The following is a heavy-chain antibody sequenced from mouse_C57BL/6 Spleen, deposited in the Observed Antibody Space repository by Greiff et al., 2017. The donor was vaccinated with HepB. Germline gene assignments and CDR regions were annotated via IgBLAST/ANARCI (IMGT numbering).Heavy chain of an antibody. D-gene: IGHD2-5*01. CDR2: IYPGSGST. CDR3: ARGDSNYVRAMDY. Sequence: QVQLKQSGAELVKPGASVKMSCKASGYTFTSYWITWVKQRPGQGLEWIGDIYPGSGSTNYNEKFKSKATLTVDTSSSTAYVQLSSLASEDSAVYYGARGDSNYVRAMDYWGQGTSVTVSS. V-gene: IGHV1-55*01. J-gene: IGHJ4*01. CDR1: GYTFTSYW.